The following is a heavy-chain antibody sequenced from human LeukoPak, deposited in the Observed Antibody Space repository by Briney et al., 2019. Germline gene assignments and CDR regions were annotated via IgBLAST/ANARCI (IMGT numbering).Heavy chain of an antibody. D-gene: IGHD6-19*01. CDR2: IYYSGST. CDR3: ARGRRPLIAVAPFDP. V-gene: IGHV4-61*08. J-gene: IGHJ5*02. Sequence: SQTLSLTCAVSGGSISSGGYSWSWIRQPPGKGLEWIGYIYYSGSTNYNPSPKSRVTISVDTSKNQFSLKLSSVTAADTAVYYCARGRRPLIAVAPFDPWGQGTLVTVSS. CDR1: GGSISSGGYS.